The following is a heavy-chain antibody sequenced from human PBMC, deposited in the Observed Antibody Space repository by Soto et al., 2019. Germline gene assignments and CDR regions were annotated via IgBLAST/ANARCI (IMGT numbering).Heavy chain of an antibody. CDR2: IYNTGST. J-gene: IGHJ5*01. V-gene: IGHV4-61*01. D-gene: IGHD3-22*01. CDR3: ARAKKNYYAGGGYPVDS. CDR1: GGSVSSASDC. Sequence: PSETLSLTCTVSGGSVSSASDCWNWIRHPPGKGLEWIGYIYNTGSTNYNPSLKSRVTISVDTSKNRFSLNLNSVTAADTAMYYCARAKKNYYAGGGYPVDSWGQGTLVTVSS.